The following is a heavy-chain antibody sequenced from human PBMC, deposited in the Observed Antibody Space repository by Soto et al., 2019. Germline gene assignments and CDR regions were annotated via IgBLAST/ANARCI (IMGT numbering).Heavy chain of an antibody. Sequence: PSETLSLTCTVSGGSISSGDYYWSWIRQPPGKGLEWIGYIYYSGSTNYNPSLKSRVTISVDTSKNQFSLKLSSVTAADTAVYYCARGTGYSSSWYNYWGQGTLVTVSS. V-gene: IGHV4-61*08. D-gene: IGHD6-13*01. CDR3: ARGTGYSSSWYNY. CDR1: GGSISSGDYY. J-gene: IGHJ4*02. CDR2: IYYSGST.